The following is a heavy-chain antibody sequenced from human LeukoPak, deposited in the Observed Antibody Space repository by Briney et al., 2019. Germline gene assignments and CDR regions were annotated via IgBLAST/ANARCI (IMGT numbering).Heavy chain of an antibody. CDR2: VKSKNDGGTA. Sequence: GGSLRLSCAASGFTFSKAWMIWVRQAPGKGLEWVGRVKSKNDGGTADSAVPVKGRFSISRDDSKNTVCLQMNSLKTEDTAIYYCTTSIFEYWGQGTLVIVSS. D-gene: IGHD5-24*01. CDR3: TTSIFEY. J-gene: IGHJ4*02. V-gene: IGHV3-15*01. CDR1: GFTFSKAW.